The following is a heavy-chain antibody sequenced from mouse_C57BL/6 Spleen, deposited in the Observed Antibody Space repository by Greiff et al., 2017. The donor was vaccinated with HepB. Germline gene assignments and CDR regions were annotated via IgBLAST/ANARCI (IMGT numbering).Heavy chain of an antibody. CDR1: GYSITSGYY. D-gene: IGHD1-1*01. V-gene: IGHV3-6*01. J-gene: IGHJ3*01. CDR3: ARDNYYGSSAAWFAY. Sequence: VQLQQSGPGLVKPSQSLSLTCSVTGYSITSGYYWNWIRQFPGNKLEWMGYISYDGSNNYNPSLKNRISITRDTSKNQFFLKLNSVTTEDTATYYCARDNYYGSSAAWFAYWGQGTLVTVSA. CDR2: ISYDGSN.